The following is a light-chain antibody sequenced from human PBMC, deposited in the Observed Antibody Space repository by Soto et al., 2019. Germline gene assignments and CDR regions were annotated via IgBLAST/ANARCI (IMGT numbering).Light chain of an antibody. V-gene: IGKV1-5*01. CDR3: QQYHSYST. J-gene: IGKJ1*01. CDR1: QSINAW. Sequence: DIQMTQAPSTLSASVGDRVTITCRASQSINAWLAWYQQKPGKAPRLLIYDVSTLDSVVPSRFSGSASGTEFTLTISRVEFDDFATYYCQQYHSYSTFGQGTRVDIK. CDR2: DVS.